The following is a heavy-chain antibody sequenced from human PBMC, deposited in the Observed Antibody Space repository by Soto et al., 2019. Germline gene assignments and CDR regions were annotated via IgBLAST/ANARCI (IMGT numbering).Heavy chain of an antibody. V-gene: IGHV2-5*02. J-gene: IGHJ4*02. CDR1: GFSLSTSGVG. Sequence: SGPTLVHPTQTLTLTCTFSGFSLSTSGVGVGWIRQPPGKALEWLALIYWDDDKRYSPSLKSRLTITKDTSKNQVVLTMTNMDPVDTATYYCAHSRGYCSSTSCLPFDYWGQGTLVTVSS. D-gene: IGHD2-2*01. CDR3: AHSRGYCSSTSCLPFDY. CDR2: IYWDDDK.